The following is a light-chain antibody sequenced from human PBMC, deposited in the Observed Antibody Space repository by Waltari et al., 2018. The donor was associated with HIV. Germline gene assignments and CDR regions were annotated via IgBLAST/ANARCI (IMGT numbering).Light chain of an antibody. CDR3: SSYTSSSTLV. Sequence: QSALTQPASVSGSPGQSITISCTGTSSDVGGYNYVSWYQQHPGKAPKLMIYEVSNRPSGVCNRCSGSKSGNTASLTISGLQAEDEADYYCSSYTSSSTLVFGGGTKLTVL. CDR1: SSDVGGYNY. CDR2: EVS. V-gene: IGLV2-14*01. J-gene: IGLJ2*01.